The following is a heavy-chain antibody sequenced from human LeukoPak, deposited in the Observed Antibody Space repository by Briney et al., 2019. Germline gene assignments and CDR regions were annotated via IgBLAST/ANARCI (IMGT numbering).Heavy chain of an antibody. CDR3: AREAMAVGFARFPIFNY. D-gene: IGHD3-3*01. V-gene: IGHV4-59*01. Sequence: SETLSLTCTVSGGSIGSYYWSWIRQSPGRGLGGLGNVYFSGSTNYNPSLKSRVTISVATSNNQFSLRLTSVPAADTAVYYCAREAMAVGFARFPIFNYWGQGTLVTVSS. CDR1: GGSIGSYY. CDR2: VYFSGST. J-gene: IGHJ4*02.